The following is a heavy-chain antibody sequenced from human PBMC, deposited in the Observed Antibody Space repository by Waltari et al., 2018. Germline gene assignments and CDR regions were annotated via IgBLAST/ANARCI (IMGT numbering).Heavy chain of an antibody. J-gene: IGHJ4*02. D-gene: IGHD6-19*01. CDR1: GYTVTAYY. V-gene: IGHV1-69-2*01. CDR3: ATGGQWLDYFDY. Sequence: EVQLVQSGAEVQKPGATVQIPCKASGYTVTAYYTHWVQQAPGKGLEWMGRVDPEDGETIYAEKFQGRVTITADTSTDTAYMELSSLRSEDTAVYYCATGGQWLDYFDYWGQGTLVTVSS. CDR2: VDPEDGET.